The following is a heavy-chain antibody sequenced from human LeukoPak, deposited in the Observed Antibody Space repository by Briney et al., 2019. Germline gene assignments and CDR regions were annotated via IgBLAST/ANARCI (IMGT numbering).Heavy chain of an antibody. J-gene: IGHJ4*02. V-gene: IGHV3-23*01. CDR2: ISNRGDRS. CDR3: AKEKGGSYLRALGGNFDY. D-gene: IGHD1-26*01. Sequence: GGSLRLSCAASGFIFSNFDMNWVRQAPGKGLEWVSGISNRGDRSYYADSVKGRFTISRDNSKNTLYLQMNSLRAEDTAVYYCAKEKGGSYLRALGGNFDYWGQGTLVTVSS. CDR1: GFIFSNFD.